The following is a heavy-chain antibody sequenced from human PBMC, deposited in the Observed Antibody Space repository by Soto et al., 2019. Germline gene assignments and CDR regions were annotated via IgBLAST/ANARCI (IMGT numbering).Heavy chain of an antibody. J-gene: IGHJ6*02. CDR1: GFTFSSYA. D-gene: IGHD3-10*01. V-gene: IGHV3-64*01. Sequence: GGSLRLSCAASGFTFSSYAMHWVRQAPGKGLEYVSAISSNGGSTYYANSVKGRFTIPRDNSKNTLYLQMGSLRAEDMAVYYCARGRALWFAELLVWGQGTTVTVSS. CDR3: ARGRALWFAELLV. CDR2: ISSNGGST.